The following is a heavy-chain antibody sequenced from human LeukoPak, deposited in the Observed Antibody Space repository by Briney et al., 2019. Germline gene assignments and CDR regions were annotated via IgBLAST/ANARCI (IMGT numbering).Heavy chain of an antibody. V-gene: IGHV4-59*01. CDR2: VYYSGST. Sequence: SETLSLTCTVSGASITSYYWTWIRQPPGKGLEWIGYVYYSGSTNYNPSLKSRVTISVDTFKNQFSLKLTSMTAADTAVYYCARFGAAAGTDYWGQGTLVTVSS. J-gene: IGHJ4*02. CDR3: ARFGAAAGTDY. CDR1: GASITSYY. D-gene: IGHD6-13*01.